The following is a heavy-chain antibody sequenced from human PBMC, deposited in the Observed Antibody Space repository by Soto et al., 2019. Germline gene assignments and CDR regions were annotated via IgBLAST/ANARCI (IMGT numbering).Heavy chain of an antibody. D-gene: IGHD2-21*02. Sequence: QVQLVQSGAEVRKPGASVKVSCRASGYTFTDYYIHWVRQAPGPGLEWLGWINPNNGGTNYARKFQGRVTLTRDTSISTAYMYLSGLQSDDTAIYYCSRDRRDPFFDYWGQGTLVTVSS. CDR3: SRDRRDPFFDY. J-gene: IGHJ4*02. CDR2: INPNNGGT. CDR1: GYTFTDYY. V-gene: IGHV1-2*02.